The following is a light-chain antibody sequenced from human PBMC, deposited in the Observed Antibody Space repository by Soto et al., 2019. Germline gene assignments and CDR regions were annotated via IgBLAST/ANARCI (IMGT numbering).Light chain of an antibody. CDR3: GTWDSNLSADI. CDR1: SSNIGRTS. Sequence: QSVLTQPPSVSAAPGQKVTISCSGSSSNIGRTSVSWYQQLPETAPRLLIYENNKRPSGIPDRFSSSKSGTSATLVITGLQTGDEADYFCGTWDSNLSADIFGTGTKVTVL. CDR2: ENN. V-gene: IGLV1-51*02. J-gene: IGLJ1*01.